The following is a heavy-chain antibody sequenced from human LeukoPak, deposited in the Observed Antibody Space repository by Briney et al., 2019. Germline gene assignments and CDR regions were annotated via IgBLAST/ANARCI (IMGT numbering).Heavy chain of an antibody. D-gene: IGHD7-27*01. CDR2: IYYSGNT. Sequence: PSETLSLTCTVSGGSISNSNYYWGWIRQPPGKGLEWIGNIYYSGNTYYNSSPKSRVTISVDTSKNQFSLKLSSVTAADTAVYYCASLLNGGVAHWFDPWGQGTLVTVSS. V-gene: IGHV4-39*01. J-gene: IGHJ5*02. CDR3: ASLLNGGVAHWFDP. CDR1: GGSISNSNYY.